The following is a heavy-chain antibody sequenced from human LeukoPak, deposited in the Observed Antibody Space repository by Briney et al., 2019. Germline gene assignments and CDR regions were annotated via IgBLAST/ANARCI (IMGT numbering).Heavy chain of an antibody. J-gene: IGHJ4*02. Sequence: PGGSLRLSCAASGFTFDDYAMHWVRQAPGKGLEWVSGISWNSGSIGYADSVKGRFTISRDNAKNSLYLQMNSLRAEDTALYYCAKGFDTYYYDSSGYEGIDYWGQGTLVTVSS. CDR2: ISWNSGSI. D-gene: IGHD3-22*01. V-gene: IGHV3-9*01. CDR3: AKGFDTYYYDSSGYEGIDY. CDR1: GFTFDDYA.